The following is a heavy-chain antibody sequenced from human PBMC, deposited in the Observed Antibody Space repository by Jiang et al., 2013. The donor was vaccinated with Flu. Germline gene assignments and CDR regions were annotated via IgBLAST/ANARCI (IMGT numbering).Heavy chain of an antibody. V-gene: IGHV1-8*01. D-gene: IGHD3-9*01. CDR2: MNPNSGNT. CDR3: ARGLGQTGYLVYGMDV. Sequence: GAEVKKPGASVKVSCKASGYTFTSYDINWVRQATGQGLEWMGWMNPNSGNTGYAQKFQGRVTMTRNTSISTAYMELSSLRSEDTAVYYCARGLGQTGYLVYGMDVWGQGTTVTVSS. J-gene: IGHJ6*02. CDR1: GYTFTSYD.